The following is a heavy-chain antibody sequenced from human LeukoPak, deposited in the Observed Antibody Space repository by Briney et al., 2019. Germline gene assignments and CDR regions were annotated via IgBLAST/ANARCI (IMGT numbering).Heavy chain of an antibody. J-gene: IGHJ1*01. D-gene: IGHD3-22*01. V-gene: IGHV5-51*01. CDR2: TYPGDSDT. CDR3: ATPNYDSSGYYPEYFQH. CDR1: GYSFTSCW. Sequence: GESLKISCKGSGYSFTSCWIGWVRQMPGKGLEWMGITYPGDSDTRSSPSFQGQVTISADKSISTAYLQWSSLKASDTAMYYCATPNYDSSGYYPEYFQHWGQGTLVTVSS.